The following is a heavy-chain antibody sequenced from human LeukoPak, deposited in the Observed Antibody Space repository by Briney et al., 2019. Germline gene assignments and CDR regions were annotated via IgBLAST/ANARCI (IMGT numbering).Heavy chain of an antibody. D-gene: IGHD3-22*01. J-gene: IGHJ4*02. V-gene: IGHV3-74*01. CDR2: TNTDGSST. CDR1: GFTFSHYW. CDR3: VPTDSSGLD. Sequence: LGGSLRLSCEASGFTFSHYWMHWVRQAPGKGLVWVSRTNTDGSSTSYVDSVKGRSTISRDNANNTMYLQMNSLRAEDTAMYYCVPTDSSGLDWGQGTLVTVSS.